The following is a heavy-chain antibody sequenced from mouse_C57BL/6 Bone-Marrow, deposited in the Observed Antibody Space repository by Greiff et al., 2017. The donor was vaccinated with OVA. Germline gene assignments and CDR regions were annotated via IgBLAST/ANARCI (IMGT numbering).Heavy chain of an antibody. Sequence: QVQLQQSGAELARPGASVKMSCKASGYTFTSYTMHWVKQRPGQGLEWIGYINPSSGYTKYNQKFKDKAPLTADKSSSTAYMQLSSLTSEDSAVYYCARPYGSSLYYYAMDYWGQGTSVTVSS. CDR1: GYTFTSYT. J-gene: IGHJ4*01. CDR3: ARPYGSSLYYYAMDY. D-gene: IGHD1-1*01. CDR2: INPSSGYT. V-gene: IGHV1-4*01.